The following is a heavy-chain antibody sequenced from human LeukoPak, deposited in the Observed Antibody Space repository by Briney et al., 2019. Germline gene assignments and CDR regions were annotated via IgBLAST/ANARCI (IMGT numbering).Heavy chain of an antibody. CDR1: GYTFTSYG. Sequence: PVASVKVSCKASGYTFTSYGISWVRQAPGQGLEWMGWISAYNGNTNYAQKLQGRVTMTTDTSTSTAYMELRSLRSDDTAVYYCAGHQTAYYYDSSGYLYWGQGTLVTVSS. J-gene: IGHJ4*02. V-gene: IGHV1-18*01. CDR3: AGHQTAYYYDSSGYLY. CDR2: ISAYNGNT. D-gene: IGHD3-22*01.